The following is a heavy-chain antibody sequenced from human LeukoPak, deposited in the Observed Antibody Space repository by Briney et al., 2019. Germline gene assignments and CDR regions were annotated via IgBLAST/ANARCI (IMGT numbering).Heavy chain of an antibody. V-gene: IGHV4-39*01. CDR1: GGSISSSSYY. Sequence: PSETLSLTCTVSGGSISSSSYYWGWIRQPPGKGLEWIGSIYYSGSTYYNPSLKSRVTISVDTSKNQFSLKLSSETAADTAVYYCARHNSHGGYDWDWFDPWGQGTLVTVSS. CDR3: ARHNSHGGYDWDWFDP. D-gene: IGHD5-12*01. CDR2: IYYSGST. J-gene: IGHJ5*02.